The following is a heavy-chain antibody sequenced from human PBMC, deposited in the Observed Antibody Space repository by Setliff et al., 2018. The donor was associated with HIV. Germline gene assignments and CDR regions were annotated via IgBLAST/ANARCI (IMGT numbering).Heavy chain of an antibody. D-gene: IGHD6-13*01. V-gene: IGHV4-39*07. J-gene: IGHJ1*01. Sequence: SETLSLTCTVSGGSIKSSSYYWGWIRQPPGKGLEWIGSIYYSGNTYYNPYLKSRVTISVDTSRNQFSLRLSSVTAADTAIYYCARVPTSSWYVTTQRTKEYFHHWGQGTLVTVSS. CDR3: ARVPTSSWYVTTQRTKEYFHH. CDR2: IYYSGNT. CDR1: GGSIKSSSYY.